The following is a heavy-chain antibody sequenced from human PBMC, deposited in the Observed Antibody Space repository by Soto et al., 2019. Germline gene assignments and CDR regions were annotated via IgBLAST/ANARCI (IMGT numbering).Heavy chain of an antibody. CDR3: ARGSYDFWSGYHFDY. V-gene: IGHV3-33*01. J-gene: IGHJ4*02. D-gene: IGHD3-3*01. Sequence: QVQLVESGGGVVQPGRSLRLSCAASGFTFSSYGMHWVRQAPGKGLEWVAVIWYDGSNKYYADSVKGRFTISRDNSKNTLYLQMNSLRAEDTAVYYCARGSYDFWSGYHFDYCGQGTLVTVSS. CDR1: GFTFSSYG. CDR2: IWYDGSNK.